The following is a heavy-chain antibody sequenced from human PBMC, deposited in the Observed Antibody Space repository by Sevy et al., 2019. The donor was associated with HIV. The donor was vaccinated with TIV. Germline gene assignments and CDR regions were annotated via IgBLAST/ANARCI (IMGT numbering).Heavy chain of an antibody. CDR1: GGSISSGGYY. J-gene: IGHJ6*02. V-gene: IGHV4-31*03. CDR3: ARDGEGPFWSGYYKGFGYYYYGMDV. Sequence: SETLSLTCTVSGGSISSGGYYWSWVRQHPGKGLEWIGYIYYSGSTYYNPSLKSRVTISVDTSKNQFSLKLSSVTAADTAVYYCARDGEGPFWSGYYKGFGYYYYGMDVWGQGTTVTVSS. D-gene: IGHD3-3*01. CDR2: IYYSGST.